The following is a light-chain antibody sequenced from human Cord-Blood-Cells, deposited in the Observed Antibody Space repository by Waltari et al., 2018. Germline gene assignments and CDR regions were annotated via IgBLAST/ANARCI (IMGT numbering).Light chain of an antibody. CDR1: SSDVGSYNL. J-gene: IGLJ2*01. V-gene: IGLV2-23*02. Sequence: QSALTQPASVSGSRGQSITISCTGTSSDVGSYNLVSWYQQHPGKAPKLMIYEVSKRPSGVSNRFSGSKSGNTASLTISGLQAEDEADYYCCSYAGSVVFGGGTKLTVL. CDR2: EVS. CDR3: CSYAGSVV.